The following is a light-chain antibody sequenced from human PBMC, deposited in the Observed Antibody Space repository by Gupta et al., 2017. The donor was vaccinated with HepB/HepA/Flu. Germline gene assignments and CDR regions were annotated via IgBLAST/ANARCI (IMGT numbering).Light chain of an antibody. CDR3: QQRSNWPPFT. J-gene: IGKJ2*01. Sequence: EIVLTQYPATLSLSPGERATLSCRASQSVSSYLAWYQQKPGQAPRRLIYDASNRATGIPARFSGSGSGTDFTLTISSREPEDFAVYYCQQRSNWPPFTFGQGTKLEIK. CDR1: QSVSSY. CDR2: DAS. V-gene: IGKV3-11*01.